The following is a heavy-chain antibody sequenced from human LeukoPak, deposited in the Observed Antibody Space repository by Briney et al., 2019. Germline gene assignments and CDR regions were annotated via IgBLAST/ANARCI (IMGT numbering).Heavy chain of an antibody. CDR1: GFTFSSYG. D-gene: IGHD6-13*01. J-gene: IGHJ4*02. V-gene: IGHV3-30*02. CDR3: AKDLRSRIAAAGAPDY. CDR2: IRYDGSNK. Sequence: GGSLRLSCAASGFTFSSYGMHWVRQAPGKGLERVAFIRYDGSNKYYADSVKGRFTISRDKSKNTLYLQMNSLRAEDTAVYYCAKDLRSRIAAAGAPDYWGQGTLVTVSP.